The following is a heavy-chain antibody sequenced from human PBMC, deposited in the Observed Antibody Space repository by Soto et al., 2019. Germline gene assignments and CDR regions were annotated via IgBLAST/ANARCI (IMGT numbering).Heavy chain of an antibody. V-gene: IGHV3-30*18. Sequence: QVQLVESGGGVVQPGWSLRLSCAASGFTFSSYGMHWVRQAPGKGLEWVAVISYDGSNKYYADSVKGRFTISRDNSKNTLYLQMNSLRAEDTAVYYCAKDGGSSWYGDMFDYWGQGTLVTVSS. J-gene: IGHJ4*02. CDR2: ISYDGSNK. CDR3: AKDGGSSWYGDMFDY. D-gene: IGHD6-13*01. CDR1: GFTFSSYG.